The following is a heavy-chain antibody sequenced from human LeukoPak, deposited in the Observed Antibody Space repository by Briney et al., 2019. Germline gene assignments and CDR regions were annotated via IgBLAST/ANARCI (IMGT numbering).Heavy chain of an antibody. CDR3: ATLSPHIWFGELLSPYYFDY. V-gene: IGHV1-69*13. CDR1: GYTFTSYG. D-gene: IGHD3-10*01. Sequence: SVKVSCKTSGYTFTSYGISWVRQAPGQGLEWMGGIIPIFGTANYAQKFQGRVTITADESTSTAYMELSSLRSEDTAVYYCATLSPHIWFGELLSPYYFDYWGQGTLVTVSS. J-gene: IGHJ4*02. CDR2: IIPIFGTA.